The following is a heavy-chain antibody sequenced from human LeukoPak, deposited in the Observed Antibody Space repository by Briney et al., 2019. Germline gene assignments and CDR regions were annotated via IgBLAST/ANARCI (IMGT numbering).Heavy chain of an antibody. CDR3: ARDPPPGEDDSSGYHFDY. D-gene: IGHD3-22*01. J-gene: IGHJ4*02. Sequence: GGSLRLSRAASGFTFSSYWMHWVRQAPGKGLVWVSRINSDGSSTSYADSVKGRFTISRDNAKNTLYLQMNSLRAEDTAVYYCARDPPPGEDDSSGYHFDYWGQGTLVTISS. CDR1: GFTFSSYW. V-gene: IGHV3-74*01. CDR2: INSDGSST.